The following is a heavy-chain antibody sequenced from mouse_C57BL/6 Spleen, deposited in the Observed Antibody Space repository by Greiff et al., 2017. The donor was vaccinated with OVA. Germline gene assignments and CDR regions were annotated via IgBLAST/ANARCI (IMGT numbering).Heavy chain of an antibody. CDR2: IRNKANGYTT. V-gene: IGHV7-3*01. CDR1: GFTFTDYY. Sequence: EVQRVESGGGLVQPGGSLSLSCAASGFTFTDYYMSWVRQPPGKALEWLGFIRNKANGYTTEYSASVKGRFTISRDNSQSILYLQMNALRAEDSATYYCARWERYFDVWGTGTTVTVSS. J-gene: IGHJ1*03. CDR3: ARWERYFDV.